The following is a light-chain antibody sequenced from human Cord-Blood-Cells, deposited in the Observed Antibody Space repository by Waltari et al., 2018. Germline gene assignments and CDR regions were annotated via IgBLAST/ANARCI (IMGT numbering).Light chain of an antibody. CDR1: CTEVGSYNL. CDR3: CSYAGSSTYV. J-gene: IGLJ1*01. V-gene: IGLV2-23*01. CDR2: EGS. Sequence: QSALTPAVSVSGSPGQATTISCTRPCTEVGSYNLVAWHQQHPGKPPQLMIYEGSKRPSGVSNLFAGSTSGNTASLTTAGLQAEDEADYYCCSYAGSSTYVFGTETKVTVL.